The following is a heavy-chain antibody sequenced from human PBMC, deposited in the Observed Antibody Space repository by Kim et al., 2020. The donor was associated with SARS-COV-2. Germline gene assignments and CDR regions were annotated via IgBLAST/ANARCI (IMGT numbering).Heavy chain of an antibody. CDR1: GFTFSDYY. Sequence: GGSLRLSCAASGFTFSDYYMSWIRQAPGKGLEWVSYISSSGSTIYYADSLEGRFTIPRDNAKNSLHLQMNSLRAEDTAEYYCARDLRGEYQPRFRRHNYYGMDVWGQGTTVPVSS. V-gene: IGHV3-11*01. J-gene: IGHJ6*02. D-gene: IGHD2-2*01. CDR2: ISSSGSTI. CDR3: ARDLRGEYQPRFRRHNYYGMDV.